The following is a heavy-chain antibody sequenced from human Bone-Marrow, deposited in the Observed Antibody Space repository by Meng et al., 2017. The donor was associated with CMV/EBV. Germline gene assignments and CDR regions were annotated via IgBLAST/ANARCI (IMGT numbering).Heavy chain of an antibody. CDR1: GFTFSNAW. CDR3: TTEGYYDFWSGYYRVGY. D-gene: IGHD3-3*01. Sequence: GESLKISCAASGFTFSNAWMSWVRQAPGKGLEWVGRIKSKTDGGTTDYAAPVKGRFTISRDDSKNTLYLQMNSLKTEDTAVYYCTTEGYYDFWSGYYRVGYWGQGTLVTVSS. V-gene: IGHV3-15*01. J-gene: IGHJ4*02. CDR2: IKSKTDGGTT.